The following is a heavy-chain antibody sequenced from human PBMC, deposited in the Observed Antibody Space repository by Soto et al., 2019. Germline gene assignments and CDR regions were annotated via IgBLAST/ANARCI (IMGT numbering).Heavy chain of an antibody. V-gene: IGHV1-69*04. CDR1: GGTFSSYT. CDR2: IIPILGIA. J-gene: IGHJ6*02. Sequence: GASVTVSCKASGGTFSSYTISWVRQAPGQGLEWMGRIIPILGIANYAQKFQGRVTITADKSTSTAYMELSSLRSEDTAVYYCARDPGDYGDYVGYYYGMDVWGQGTTVTVSS. D-gene: IGHD4-17*01. CDR3: ARDPGDYGDYVGYYYGMDV.